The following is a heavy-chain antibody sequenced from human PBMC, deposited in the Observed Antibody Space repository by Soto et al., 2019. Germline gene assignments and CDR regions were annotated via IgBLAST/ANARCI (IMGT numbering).Heavy chain of an antibody. Sequence: GGSLRLSCAASGFTVSSNYMSWVRQAPGKGLEWVSVIYSGGSTYYADSVKGRFTISRDNSKNTLYLQMNSLRAEDTAVYYCARESRDNWNQRAVDYWGQGTLVT. CDR3: ARESRDNWNQRAVDY. D-gene: IGHD1-20*01. CDR1: GFTVSSNY. J-gene: IGHJ4*02. V-gene: IGHV3-53*01. CDR2: IYSGGST.